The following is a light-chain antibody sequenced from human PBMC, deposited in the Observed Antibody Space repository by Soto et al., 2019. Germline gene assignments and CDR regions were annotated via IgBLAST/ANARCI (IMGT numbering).Light chain of an antibody. CDR2: SAS. CDR3: LQESNYPLT. CDR1: QGVRDD. V-gene: IGKV1-6*01. Sequence: IQMTQSPSSLSASVGDRVTITCRASQGVRDDVGLYQQKPGKAPKLLIYSASTLQSGVPARFSGSGSGTDFNLSISGLQPKDFATYYCLQESNYPLTFGGGTKVEIK. J-gene: IGKJ4*01.